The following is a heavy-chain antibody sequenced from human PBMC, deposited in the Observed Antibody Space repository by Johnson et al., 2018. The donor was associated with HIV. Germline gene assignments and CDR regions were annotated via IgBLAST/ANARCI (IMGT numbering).Heavy chain of an antibody. CDR1: GFTLSNYG. J-gene: IGHJ3*01. CDR2: ISYDGSNK. CDR3: ARAYSGSYINDAF. V-gene: IGHV3-30*19. Sequence: QVQLVESGGGVVQPGGSLRLSCAASGFTLSNYGMHWVRQAPGKGLEWVAVISYDGSNKYYADSVKGRFTISRENAKNSLYLQMNSLRAGDTAVYYCARAYSGSYINDAF. D-gene: IGHD1-26*01.